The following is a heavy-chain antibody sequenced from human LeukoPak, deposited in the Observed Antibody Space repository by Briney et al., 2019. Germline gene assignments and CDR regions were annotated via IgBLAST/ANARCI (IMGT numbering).Heavy chain of an antibody. Sequence: SGPALVKPTQTLTLTCTFSGFSLSTSRMRVSWIRQPPGKALEWLARIDWDDDEFYSTSLKTRLTIPKDTSKNQVVLTMTNMDPVDTATYYCARKASSGYYFDYWGQGVLVTVSS. J-gene: IGHJ4*02. CDR2: IDWDDDE. CDR1: GFSLSTSRMR. D-gene: IGHD3-22*01. CDR3: ARKASSGYYFDY. V-gene: IGHV2-70*04.